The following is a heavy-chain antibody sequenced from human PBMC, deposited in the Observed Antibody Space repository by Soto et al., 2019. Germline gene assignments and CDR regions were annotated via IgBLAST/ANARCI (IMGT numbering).Heavy chain of an antibody. D-gene: IGHD6-6*01. V-gene: IGHV4-31*03. J-gene: IGHJ5*02. Sequence: SETLSLTCTVSGGSTSSDANFWSWIRQLPGRGLEWIGYISYTGRTYYTPSLNSRLTISLDTSKNLFSLRLSAVTAADTAVYFCARGSFSSSSSWFDPWGQGTLVTVSS. CDR2: ISYTGRT. CDR3: ARGSFSSSSSWFDP. CDR1: GGSTSSDANF.